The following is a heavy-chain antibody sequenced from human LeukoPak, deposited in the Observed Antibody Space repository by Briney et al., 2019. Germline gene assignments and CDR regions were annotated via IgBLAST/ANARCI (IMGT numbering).Heavy chain of an antibody. CDR2: IYTSGST. J-gene: IGHJ4*02. D-gene: IGHD2-2*01. CDR3: ARGPQPPLGVPAATYFDY. V-gene: IGHV4-61*02. CDR1: GGSISSGSYY. Sequence: SQTLSLTCTVSGGSISSGSYYWSWIRPPAGQGLEWIGRIYTSGSTNYNPSLKSRVTISVDTSKNQFSLKLSSVTAADTAVYYCARGPQPPLGVPAATYFDYWGQGTLVTVSS.